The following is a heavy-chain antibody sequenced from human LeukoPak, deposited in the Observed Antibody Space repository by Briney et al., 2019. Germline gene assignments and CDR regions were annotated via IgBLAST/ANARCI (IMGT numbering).Heavy chain of an antibody. CDR3: ARRYTASPGERFDY. D-gene: IGHD2-2*02. CDR2: IYYSGNT. CDR1: GGSISTYY. J-gene: IGHJ4*02. Sequence: PSETLSLTCTVSGGSISTYYWTWIRQPQGKGLEWIGYIYYSGNTNYNPSLSSRVTISLDTSKSQFSLMLRSLTAADTAMYYCARRYTASPGERFDYWGQGILVTVSS. V-gene: IGHV4-59*08.